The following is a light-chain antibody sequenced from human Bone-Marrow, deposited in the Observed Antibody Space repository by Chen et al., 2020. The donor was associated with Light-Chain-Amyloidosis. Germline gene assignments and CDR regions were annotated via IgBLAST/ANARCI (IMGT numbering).Light chain of an antibody. V-gene: IGLV2-14*01. Sequence: QSALTQPASVSGSPAQSITLPSSGTSRDVGGYKYVSWYQQFPGKASKLLIVEVANRPSGVSNRFSGSKSGNTASLTISGLQAEDEADYYCSSYTMSSPWVFGGGTKVTVL. CDR2: EVA. CDR1: SRDVGGYKY. CDR3: SSYTMSSPWV. J-gene: IGLJ3*02.